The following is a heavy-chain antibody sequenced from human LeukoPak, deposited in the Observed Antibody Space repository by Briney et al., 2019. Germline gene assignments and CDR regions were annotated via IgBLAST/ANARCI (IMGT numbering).Heavy chain of an antibody. Sequence: ASVKVSCKASGYTFTGYYMHWVRQAPGQGLEWMGWINPNSGGTNYAQKFQGRVTMTRDTSISTAYVELSRLRSDDTAVYYCARNPSMIYAFDIWGQGTMVTVSS. J-gene: IGHJ3*02. V-gene: IGHV1-2*02. D-gene: IGHD3/OR15-3a*01. CDR3: ARNPSMIYAFDI. CDR2: INPNSGGT. CDR1: GYTFTGYY.